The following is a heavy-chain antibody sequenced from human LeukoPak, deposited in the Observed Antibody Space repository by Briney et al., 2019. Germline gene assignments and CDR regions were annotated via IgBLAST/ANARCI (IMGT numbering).Heavy chain of an antibody. D-gene: IGHD3-9*01. J-gene: IGHJ4*02. CDR3: ARDHYDILTGPHYYFDY. Sequence: PGGSLRLSCAASGFTFSSHSMNWVRQAPGKGLEWVANIKQDGSEKYYVDSVKGRFTISRDNAKNSLYLQMNSLRAEDTAVYYCARDHYDILTGPHYYFDYWGQGTLVTVSS. V-gene: IGHV3-7*01. CDR2: IKQDGSEK. CDR1: GFTFSSHS.